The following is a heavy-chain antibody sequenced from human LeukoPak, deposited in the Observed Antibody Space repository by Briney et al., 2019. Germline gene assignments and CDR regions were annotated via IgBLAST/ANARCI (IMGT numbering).Heavy chain of an antibody. CDR2: IYPGDSDT. D-gene: IGHD2-2*01. J-gene: IGHJ6*01. Sequence: GESLKISCKGSGYSFTSYWIGWVRQMPGKGLEGMGIIYPGDSDTTYSPSFQGQVTISADKSISTAYLQWSSLKASDTAMYYCARRDGYCSSTSCYADYYYGMDVWGQGTTVTVSS. V-gene: IGHV5-51*01. CDR3: ARRDGYCSSTSCYADYYYGMDV. CDR1: GYSFTSYW.